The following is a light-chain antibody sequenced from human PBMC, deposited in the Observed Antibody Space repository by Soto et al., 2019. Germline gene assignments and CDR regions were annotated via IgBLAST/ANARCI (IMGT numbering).Light chain of an antibody. J-gene: IGKJ1*01. CDR2: TAS. V-gene: IGKV1-39*01. Sequence: DIQMTQSPSSLSASVGDRVSITCRASQSIRNYLKWYQQKPGKAPKLLIYTASSLQSGVPSRFSGSGSGTDFTLTISSLQPEDFATYFCQQSYSTPRTFGHGTKVEIK. CDR1: QSIRNY. CDR3: QQSYSTPRT.